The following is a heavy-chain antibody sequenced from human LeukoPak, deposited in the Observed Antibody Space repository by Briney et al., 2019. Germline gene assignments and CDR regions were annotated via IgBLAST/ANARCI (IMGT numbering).Heavy chain of an antibody. J-gene: IGHJ4*02. V-gene: IGHV1-2*02. CDR2: INPNSGGT. CDR3: ARGKFTPVGSTDY. CDR1: GYTFTGYY. Sequence: ASVKVSCKASGYTFTGYYMHWVRQAPGQGLEWMGWINPNSGGTNYAQMFQGRVTMTRDTSISTAYMELSRLRSDDTAVYYCARGKFTPVGSTDYWGQGTLVTVSS. D-gene: IGHD2-15*01.